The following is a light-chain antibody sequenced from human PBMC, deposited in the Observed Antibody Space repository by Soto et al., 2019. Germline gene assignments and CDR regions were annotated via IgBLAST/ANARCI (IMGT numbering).Light chain of an antibody. CDR1: SSDVGGYNY. Sequence: QPVLTQARSVSGSPGQSVTISCTGTSSDVGGYNYVSWYQQHPGKAPKLMIYDVSKRPSGVPDRFSGSKSGNTASLTISGLQAEDEADYYCCSYAGSYVFGTGTKVTVL. CDR2: DVS. J-gene: IGLJ1*01. V-gene: IGLV2-11*01. CDR3: CSYAGSYV.